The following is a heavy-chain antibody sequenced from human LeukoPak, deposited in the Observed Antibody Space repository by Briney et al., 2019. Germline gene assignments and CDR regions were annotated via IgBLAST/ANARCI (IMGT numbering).Heavy chain of an antibody. J-gene: IGHJ3*02. Sequence: SETLSLTCTVSGGSISSYYWSWIRQPPGKGLEWIGYIYYSGSTNYNPSLKSRVTISVDTSKNQFSLKLSSVTAADTAVYYCARGPGAAAGSHDAFDIWGQGTMVTVSS. V-gene: IGHV4-59*01. CDR1: GGSISSYY. CDR3: ARGPGAAAGSHDAFDI. CDR2: IYYSGST. D-gene: IGHD6-13*01.